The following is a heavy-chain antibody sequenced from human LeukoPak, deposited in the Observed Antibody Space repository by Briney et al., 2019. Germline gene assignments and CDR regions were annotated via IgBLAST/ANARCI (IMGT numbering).Heavy chain of an antibody. Sequence: PGGSLRLSCAASEFTFSSYGMHWVRQAPGKGLEWVAVISYDGSNKFYADSVKGRFTISRDNSKNTLYLQMNSLRAEDTAVYYCAKDSRSAIDPWGQGTLVTVSS. D-gene: IGHD6-25*01. CDR3: AKDSRSAIDP. J-gene: IGHJ5*02. CDR2: ISYDGSNK. V-gene: IGHV3-30*18. CDR1: EFTFSSYG.